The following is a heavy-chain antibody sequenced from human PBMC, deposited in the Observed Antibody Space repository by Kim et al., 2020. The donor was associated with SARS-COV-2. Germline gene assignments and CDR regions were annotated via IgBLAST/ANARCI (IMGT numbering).Heavy chain of an antibody. CDR2: STSGRT. D-gene: IGHD3-16*02. CDR3: ARALGH. V-gene: IGHV4-4*07. J-gene: IGHJ4*02. Sequence: STSGRTNYNPSRQSRVTMSVDMSKNQFSLRLSSVTAADTAVYYCARALGHWGQGTLVTVSS.